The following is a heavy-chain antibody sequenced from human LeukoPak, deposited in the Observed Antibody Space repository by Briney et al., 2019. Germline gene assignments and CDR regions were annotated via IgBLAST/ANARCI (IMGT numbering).Heavy chain of an antibody. CDR1: GYTFTSYG. D-gene: IGHD3-9*01. CDR3: AKRWDDILSGFDY. CDR2: ISAYNGNT. V-gene: IGHV1-18*01. J-gene: IGHJ4*02. Sequence: GASVKVSCKASGYTFTSYGISWVRQAPGQGLEWMGWISAYNGNTNYAQKFQGRVTMTEDTSTDTAYMELSSLRSEDTAVYYCAKRWDDILSGFDYWGQGTLVTVSS.